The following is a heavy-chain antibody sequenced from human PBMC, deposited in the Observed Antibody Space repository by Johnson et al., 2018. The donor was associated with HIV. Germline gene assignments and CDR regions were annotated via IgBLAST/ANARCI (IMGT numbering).Heavy chain of an antibody. CDR1: GFTFDDYA. Sequence: VQVVESGGGFIQPGRSLRLSCAASGFTFDDYAMHWVRQAPGKGLEWVSGISWNSGSNKDYADAVKGRFSISRDNYTNTLYLQMDSLRPEDTAVYYCARDKSTMIVVVPNDAFDIWGQGTMVTVSS. D-gene: IGHD3-22*01. CDR2: ISWNSGSNK. J-gene: IGHJ3*02. V-gene: IGHV3-9*01. CDR3: ARDKSTMIVVVPNDAFDI.